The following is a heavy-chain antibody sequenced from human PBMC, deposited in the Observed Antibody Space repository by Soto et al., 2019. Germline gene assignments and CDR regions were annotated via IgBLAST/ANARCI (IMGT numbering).Heavy chain of an antibody. Sequence: ASVKVSCKASGYTFTSYYMHWVRQAPGQGLEWMGIINPSGGSTSYAQKFHGRVTMTRDTSTSTVYMELSSLRSEDTAVYYCARASGGNIYYYYGMDVWGQGTTVTVSS. CDR1: GYTFTSYY. CDR2: INPSGGST. V-gene: IGHV1-46*01. D-gene: IGHD2-15*01. J-gene: IGHJ6*02. CDR3: ARASGGNIYYYYGMDV.